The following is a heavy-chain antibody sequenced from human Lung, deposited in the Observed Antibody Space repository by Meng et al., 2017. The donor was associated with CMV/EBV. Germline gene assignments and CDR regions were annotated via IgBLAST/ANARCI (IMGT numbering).Heavy chain of an antibody. CDR1: GGSISSYY. CDR2: IYYSGST. D-gene: IGHD1-26*01. Sequence: SETLSLTCTVSGGSISSYYWSWIRQPPGKGLEWIGYIYYSGSTNYNPSLKSRVTVSVDTSKNQFSLKLSAVTAADTAVYYCARDGSLVRLGVWGPGNTV. CDR3: ARDGSLVRLGV. V-gene: IGHV4-59*01. J-gene: IGHJ6*02.